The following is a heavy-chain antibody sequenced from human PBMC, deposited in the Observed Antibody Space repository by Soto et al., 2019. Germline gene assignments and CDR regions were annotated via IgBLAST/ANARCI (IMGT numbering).Heavy chain of an antibody. J-gene: IGHJ5*02. CDR2: ISGSSSFI. CDR1: GFTFRSYS. V-gene: IGHV3-21*06. Sequence: GGSLRLSCAASGFTFRSYSINWVRQAPGKGLEWVSSISGSSSFIYYADSVKGRFTISRDNAKNSLYLQMNSLRAEDTAVYYCARDYCSSTSCYMSNWFDPWGQGTLVTVSS. D-gene: IGHD2-2*02. CDR3: ARDYCSSTSCYMSNWFDP.